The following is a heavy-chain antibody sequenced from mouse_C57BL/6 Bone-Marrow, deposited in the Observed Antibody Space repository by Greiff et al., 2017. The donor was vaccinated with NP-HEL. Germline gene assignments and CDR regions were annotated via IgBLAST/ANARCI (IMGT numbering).Heavy chain of an antibody. Sequence: EVMLVESGGGLVQPKGSLKLSCAASGFTFTTYAMHWVRQAPGKGLEWVARIRSKSSNYATYYAVSVKARFTTSRDDSQSMLYLQMNNLKAEDTAMYYGVRDQSTPRSYWYFDVWGTGTTLTVSS. CDR3: VRDQSTPRSYWYFDV. CDR2: IRSKSSNYAT. J-gene: IGHJ1*03. CDR1: GFTFTTYA. V-gene: IGHV10-3*01. D-gene: IGHD5-1*01.